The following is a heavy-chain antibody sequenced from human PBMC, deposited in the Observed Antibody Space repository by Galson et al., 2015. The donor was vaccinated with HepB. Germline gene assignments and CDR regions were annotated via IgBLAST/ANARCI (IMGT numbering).Heavy chain of an antibody. D-gene: IGHD3-9*01. J-gene: IGHJ4*02. CDR2: VSYDGNLD. V-gene: IGHV3-30*18. Sequence: SLRLSCAASGFTLSHYGMHWVRQAPGKGLEWVTVVSYDGNLDHYAESVKGRFTISRDNSRNTLYLQMNSLRAEDTAVYFCAKGYDSTGYYSFDYWGQGTLVTVSA. CDR1: GFTLSHYG. CDR3: AKGYDSTGYYSFDY.